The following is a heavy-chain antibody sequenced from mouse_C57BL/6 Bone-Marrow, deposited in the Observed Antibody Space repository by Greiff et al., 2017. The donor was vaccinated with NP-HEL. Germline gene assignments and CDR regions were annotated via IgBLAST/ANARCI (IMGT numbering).Heavy chain of an antibody. CDR3: ARYDDYLSWYAY. CDR2: IYPGSGNT. CDR1: GYTFTDYY. J-gene: IGHJ3*01. V-gene: IGHV1-76*01. D-gene: IGHD2-13*01. Sequence: VQLQQSGAELVRPGASVKLSCKASGYTFTDYYINWVKQRPGQGLEWIARIYPGSGNTYYNEKFKGKATLTAEKSSSTAYMQLSSLTSEDSAVYFCARYDDYLSWYAYGGQGKGVTVTA.